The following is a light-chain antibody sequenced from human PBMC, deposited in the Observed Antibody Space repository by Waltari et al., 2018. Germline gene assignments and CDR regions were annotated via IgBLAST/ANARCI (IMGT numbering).Light chain of an antibody. J-gene: IGLJ3*02. CDR1: TLRQIY. CDR3: QAWGRNLWV. Sequence: SFELTQSPSVSVSPGQTVPITCSEQTLRQIYVWWYQKKPGQSPLQVIYQDNQRPSGIPERFSGAKSGNTATLTINGAQAVDEADYYCQAWGRNLWVFGGGTQLTVL. CDR2: QDN. V-gene: IGLV3-1*01.